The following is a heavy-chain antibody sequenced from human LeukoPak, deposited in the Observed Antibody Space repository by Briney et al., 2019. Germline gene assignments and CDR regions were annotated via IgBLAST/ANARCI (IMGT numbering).Heavy chain of an antibody. V-gene: IGHV3-48*02. CDR1: GFTFSDYS. Sequence: GGSLRLSCAASGFTFSDYSMNWVGQAPGKGLEWVSYIGANSAIYYADSVKGRFTISRDNAKNSLSLQMNSLRDDDTAVYYCAREGYYGAFDIWGRGTMVTVSS. J-gene: IGHJ3*02. CDR3: AREGYYGAFDI. D-gene: IGHD3-10*01. CDR2: IGANSAI.